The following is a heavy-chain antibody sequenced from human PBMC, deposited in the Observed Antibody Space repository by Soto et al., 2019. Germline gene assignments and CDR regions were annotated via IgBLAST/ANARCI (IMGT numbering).Heavy chain of an antibody. CDR1: GFTFSSYG. V-gene: IGHV3-33*01. Sequence: QVQLVESGGGVVQPGRSLRLSCAASGFTFSSYGMHWVRQAPGKGLEWVAVIWYDGSHKYYADSVKGRFTISRDNSKNTLYLQMNSLRAEDTAVYYCAGGSYQTSLDDWGQGTLVTVSS. CDR2: IWYDGSHK. D-gene: IGHD1-26*01. CDR3: AGGSYQTSLDD. J-gene: IGHJ4*02.